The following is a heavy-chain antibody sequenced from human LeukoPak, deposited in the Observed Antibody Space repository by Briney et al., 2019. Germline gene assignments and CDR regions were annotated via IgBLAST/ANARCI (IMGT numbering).Heavy chain of an antibody. CDR3: ARAGAGYYFDY. D-gene: IGHD6-19*01. Sequence: GGSLRLSCAASGFTFSSYAMHWVRQAPGKGLEWVAVISYDGSNKYYADSVKGRFAISRDNSKNTLYLQMNSLRAEDTAVYYCARAGAGYYFDYWGQGTLVTVSS. J-gene: IGHJ4*02. CDR2: ISYDGSNK. CDR1: GFTFSSYA. V-gene: IGHV3-30*09.